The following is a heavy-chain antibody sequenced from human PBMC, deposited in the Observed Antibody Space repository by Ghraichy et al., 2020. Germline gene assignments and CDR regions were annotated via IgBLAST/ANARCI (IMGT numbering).Heavy chain of an antibody. Sequence: ASVKVSCKASGYTFTSYGISWVRQAPGQGLEWMGWISAYNGNTNYAQKLQGRVTMTTDTSTSTAYMELRSLRSDDTAVYYCARTTYYDILTGYGLGGQGTRAYYYGMDVWGQGTTVTVSS. J-gene: IGHJ6*02. V-gene: IGHV1-18*01. D-gene: IGHD3-9*01. CDR1: GYTFTSYG. CDR2: ISAYNGNT. CDR3: ARTTYYDILTGYGLGGQGTRAYYYGMDV.